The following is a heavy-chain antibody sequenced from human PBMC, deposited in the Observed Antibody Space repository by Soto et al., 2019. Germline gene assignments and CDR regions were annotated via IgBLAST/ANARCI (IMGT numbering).Heavy chain of an antibody. J-gene: IGHJ6*02. D-gene: IGHD3-16*01. CDR2: IYYSGYT. Sequence: SETLSLTYTFSGSSISSSCYHMRWTRDPPGNVLEWIGSIYYSGYTYYNPSLKSRVTISVDTSKNQFSLKLSSVTAADTAVYYCARHNGPLYVGYYYDMDVWGQGTTVT. CDR1: GSSISSSCYH. V-gene: IGHV4-39*01. CDR3: ARHNGPLYVGYYYDMDV.